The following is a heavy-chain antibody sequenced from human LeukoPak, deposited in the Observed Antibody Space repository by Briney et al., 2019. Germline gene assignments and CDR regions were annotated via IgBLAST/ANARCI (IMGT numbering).Heavy chain of an antibody. D-gene: IGHD2/OR15-2a*01. Sequence: PGGSLRLSCAASGFTFSNAWMSWVRQAPGKGLEWVGRIKSKTDGGTTDYAAPVKGRFTISRDDSKNTLYLQMNSLKTEDTAVYYCAKKGPDFYYYYYYYMDVWGKGTTVTVSS. V-gene: IGHV3-15*01. J-gene: IGHJ6*03. CDR1: GFTFSNAW. CDR2: IKSKTDGGTT. CDR3: AKKGPDFYYYYYYYMDV.